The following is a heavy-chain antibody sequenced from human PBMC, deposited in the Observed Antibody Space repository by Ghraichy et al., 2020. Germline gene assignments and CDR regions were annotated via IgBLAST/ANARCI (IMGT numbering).Heavy chain of an antibody. CDR2: ISGSGGST. CDR1: GFTFSSYA. J-gene: IGHJ6*02. Sequence: GGSLRLSCAASGFTFSSYAMSWVRQAPGKGLEWVSAISGSGGSTYYADSVKGRFTISRDNSKNTLYLQMNSLRAEDTAVYYCAKGGLAVVAATPGWAYYYYDGMDGWGQGTTVTESS. CDR3: AKGGLAVVAATPGWAYYYYDGMDG. V-gene: IGHV3-23*01. D-gene: IGHD2-15*01.